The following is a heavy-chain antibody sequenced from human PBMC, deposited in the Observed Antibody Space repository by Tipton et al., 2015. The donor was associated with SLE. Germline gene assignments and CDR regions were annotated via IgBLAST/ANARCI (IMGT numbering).Heavy chain of an antibody. D-gene: IGHD6-13*01. V-gene: IGHV4-39*07. CDR3: ARDISSWFGAFDI. J-gene: IGHJ3*02. CDR2: IYYSGST. Sequence: TLSLTCTVSGGSISSSTNYWGWIRQPPGKGLEWIGSIYYSGSTYYNPSLKSRVTISIDTSKNQFSLRLSSVTAADTAVYYCARDISSWFGAFDIWGQGTMGHLLF. CDR1: GGSISSSTNY.